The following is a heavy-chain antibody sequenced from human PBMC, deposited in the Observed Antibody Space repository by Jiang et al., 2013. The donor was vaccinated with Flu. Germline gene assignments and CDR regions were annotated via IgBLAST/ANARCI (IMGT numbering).Heavy chain of an antibody. D-gene: IGHD2-15*01. CDR2: A. V-gene: IGHV1-69*02. CDR3: ASFRI. J-gene: IGHJ4*02. Sequence: ANYAQKFQGRVTITADKSTSTAYMELSSLRSEDTAVYYCASFRIWGQGTLVTVSS.